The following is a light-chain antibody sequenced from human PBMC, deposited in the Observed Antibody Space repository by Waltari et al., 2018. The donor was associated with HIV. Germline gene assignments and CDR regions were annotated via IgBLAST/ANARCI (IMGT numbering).Light chain of an antibody. Sequence: DIQITQSPSSLSASVVDRVPLTCLASQDIRNYLGWYQQRPGKAPKRLIYAASNLQSGVPARFSGSGSGTEFILTISSLQPEDFATYYCLQHNSYPLTFGQGTKVEIK. V-gene: IGKV1-17*01. CDR1: QDIRNY. CDR2: AAS. CDR3: LQHNSYPLT. J-gene: IGKJ1*01.